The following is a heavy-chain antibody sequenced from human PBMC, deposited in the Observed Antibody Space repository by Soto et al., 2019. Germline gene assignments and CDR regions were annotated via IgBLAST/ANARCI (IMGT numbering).Heavy chain of an antibody. Sequence: TLSLTCAVSGHSISNGYFWGWLRQPPGKGLEWIGSIYYGGTAYYNPSLKSRVTMSLDMSKNQFSLSLSSVTAADTAFYYCARDASVGTGWFDPWGQGTLVTVSS. CDR2: IYYGGTA. CDR3: ARDASVGTGWFDP. CDR1: GHSISNGYF. V-gene: IGHV4-38-2*02. J-gene: IGHJ5*02. D-gene: IGHD1-1*01.